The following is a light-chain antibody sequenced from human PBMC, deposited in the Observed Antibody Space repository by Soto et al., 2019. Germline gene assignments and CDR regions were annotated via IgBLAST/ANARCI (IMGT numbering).Light chain of an antibody. CDR2: KAS. V-gene: IGKV1-5*03. CDR3: QQYNSQWT. CDR1: QSISSW. Sequence: DIQMTQSPSTLSASVGDRVTITCRASQSISSWLAWYQQKPGRAPKLLIYKASSLESGVPSRFSGIGSGTEFTLTISSLQPDDFATYYCQQYNSQWTFGQGTKVEFK. J-gene: IGKJ1*01.